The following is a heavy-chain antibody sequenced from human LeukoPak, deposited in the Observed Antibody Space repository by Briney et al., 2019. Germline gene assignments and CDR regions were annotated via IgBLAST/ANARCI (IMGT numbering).Heavy chain of an antibody. Sequence: SETLSLTCADYGVSFSGYYWSWIRQPPGKELEWIGEINHSGSTNYNPSLKSRVTISVDTSKNQFSLKLSSVTAADTAVYYCARLGGASSGYYSPWCQRTLVTVSS. CDR1: GVSFSGYY. D-gene: IGHD3-22*01. CDR3: ARLGGASSGYYSP. CDR2: INHSGST. V-gene: IGHV4-34*01. J-gene: IGHJ5*02.